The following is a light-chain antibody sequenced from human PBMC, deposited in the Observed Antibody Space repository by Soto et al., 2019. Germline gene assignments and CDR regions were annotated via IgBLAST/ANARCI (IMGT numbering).Light chain of an antibody. CDR1: STDVGAYNY. Sequence: QSVLTQPRSVSGSPGQSVTISCTGTSTDVGAYNYVSWYLHHPDKAPKLMIYDVARRPSGVPDRFSGSKSGNTASLTISILQAEDEAHYYCCSYAGSYDVVFGGGTKLTVL. V-gene: IGLV2-11*01. CDR3: CSYAGSYDVV. J-gene: IGLJ2*01. CDR2: DVA.